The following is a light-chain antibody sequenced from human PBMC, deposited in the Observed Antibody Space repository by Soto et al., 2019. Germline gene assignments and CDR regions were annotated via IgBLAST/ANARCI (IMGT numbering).Light chain of an antibody. CDR1: QTISSW. J-gene: IGKJ5*01. CDR3: QQYDDLPIT. Sequence: DIQMTQSPSTLSGSVGDRVTITCRASQTISSWLAWYQQKPGKAPKLLIYKASTLKSGVPSRFSGSGSGTHFSFTINSLQPEDFATYYCQQYDDLPITFGLGTRLDIK. V-gene: IGKV1-5*03. CDR2: KAS.